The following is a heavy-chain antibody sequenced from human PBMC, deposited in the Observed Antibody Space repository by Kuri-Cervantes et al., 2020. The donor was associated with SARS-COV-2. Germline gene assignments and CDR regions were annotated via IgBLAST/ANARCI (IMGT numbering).Heavy chain of an antibody. D-gene: IGHD6-13*01. CDR3: ARDAAADNLSDY. CDR1: GGTFSSYA. CDR2: ITPIFGIA. J-gene: IGHJ4*02. Sequence: SVKVSCKASGGTFSSYAISWVRQAPGQGLEWMGRITPIFGIANYAQKFQGRVTITADKSTSTAYMELSSLRSEDTAVYYCARDAAADNLSDYWGQGTLVTVSS. V-gene: IGHV1-69*04.